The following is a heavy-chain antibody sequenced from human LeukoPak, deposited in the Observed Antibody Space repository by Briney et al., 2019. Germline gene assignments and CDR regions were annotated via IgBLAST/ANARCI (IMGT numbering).Heavy chain of an antibody. CDR3: ARHFGGSYYDDY. CDR1: GYSFTSYW. Sequence: GESLKISCKGSGYSFTSYWISWVRQMPGKGLEWMGKIDPSDSYTNYSPSFQGHVTISVDTSISTAYLQWSSLKASDTAMYYCARHFGGSYYDDYWGQGTLVTVSS. J-gene: IGHJ4*02. V-gene: IGHV5-10-1*01. CDR2: IDPSDSYT. D-gene: IGHD1-26*01.